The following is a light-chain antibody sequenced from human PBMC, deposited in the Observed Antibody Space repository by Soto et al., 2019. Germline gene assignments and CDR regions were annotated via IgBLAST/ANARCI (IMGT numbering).Light chain of an antibody. CDR1: QGIGSL. V-gene: IGKV1-8*01. Sequence: AIRMTQSPSSFSASTGDRVTITCRASQGIGSLLAGYQQKPGKAPKLLIYAASTLQSGVPSRFSGGGSGTDFTLTIRSLQSEDFATYYWQQYYSYPLTFGPGTKVDMK. CDR3: QQYYSYPLT. J-gene: IGKJ3*01. CDR2: AAS.